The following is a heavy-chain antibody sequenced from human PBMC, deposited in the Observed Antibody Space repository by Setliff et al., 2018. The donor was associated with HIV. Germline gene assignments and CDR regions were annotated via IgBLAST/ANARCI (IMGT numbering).Heavy chain of an antibody. J-gene: IGHJ5*02. Sequence: KPSETLSLTCTVSGGSISSNIYFWGWIRQPPGKGLEWIGYVYYTGSTNYNPSLNSRVTISVDTSKNHFSLKLSSVTAADTAVYYCARSTYYFDSSGYKYNWFDPWGQGALVTVSS. D-gene: IGHD3-22*01. V-gene: IGHV4-61*05. CDR1: GGSISSNIYF. CDR3: ARSTYYFDSSGYKYNWFDP. CDR2: VYYTGST.